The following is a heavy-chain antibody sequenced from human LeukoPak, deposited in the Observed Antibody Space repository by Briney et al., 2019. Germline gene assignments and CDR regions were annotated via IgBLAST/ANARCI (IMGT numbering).Heavy chain of an antibody. CDR2: INWNGGST. D-gene: IGHD2-2*01. J-gene: IGHJ6*03. V-gene: IGHV3-20*04. CDR1: GFTFDDYG. Sequence: GGSLRLSCAASGFTFDDYGMSWVRQAPGKGLEWVSGINWNGGSTGYADSVKGRFTISRDNAKNSLYLQMDSLRAEDTALYYCARVMISPVVVPAAQLTYYYYYYMDVWGKGTTVTVSS. CDR3: ARVMISPVVVPAAQLTYYYYYYMDV.